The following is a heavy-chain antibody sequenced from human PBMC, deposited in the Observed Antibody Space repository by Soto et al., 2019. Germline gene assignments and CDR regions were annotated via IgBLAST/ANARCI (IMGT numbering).Heavy chain of an antibody. V-gene: IGHV3-66*04. Sequence: EEQLVESGGGLVRPGGSLRLSCAVSGFSVSTNFMNWVRQAPGKEPQWVAVLYPGPGTYYADSVKGRFIISRDDSTKTLFLHLTNMRAEDSAVYYCARHCVGDCSNAFPLWGQGTMVTVYS. CDR3: ARHCVGDCSNAFPL. D-gene: IGHD2-21*01. CDR1: GFSVSTNF. J-gene: IGHJ3*01. CDR2: LYPGPGT.